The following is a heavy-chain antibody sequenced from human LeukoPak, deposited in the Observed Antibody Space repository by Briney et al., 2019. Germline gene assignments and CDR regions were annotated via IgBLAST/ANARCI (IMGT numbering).Heavy chain of an antibody. Sequence: GGSLRLSCAASGFTFSNYGIHWVRQAPGKGLEWVSAISGSGGSTYYADSVKGRFTISRDNSKNTLYLQMNSLRAEDTAVYYCAKRKNGYNNVYLDYWGQGTLVTVSS. CDR2: ISGSGGST. J-gene: IGHJ4*02. CDR3: AKRKNGYNNVYLDY. CDR1: GFTFSNYG. D-gene: IGHD5-24*01. V-gene: IGHV3-23*01.